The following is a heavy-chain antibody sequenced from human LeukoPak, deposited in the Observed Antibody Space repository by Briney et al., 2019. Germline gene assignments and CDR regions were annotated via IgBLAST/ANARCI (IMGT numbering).Heavy chain of an antibody. Sequence: GGSLRLSCAASGFTFSSYGMYWVRQAPRNGLEWVAVISYDGSNKYYADSVKGRFTISRDNSKNTLYLQMNSLRAEDTAVYYCAKDEDGCTDYWGQGTLVTVSS. CDR3: AKDEDGCTDY. CDR2: ISYDGSNK. J-gene: IGHJ4*02. D-gene: IGHD5-24*01. V-gene: IGHV3-30*18. CDR1: GFTFSSYG.